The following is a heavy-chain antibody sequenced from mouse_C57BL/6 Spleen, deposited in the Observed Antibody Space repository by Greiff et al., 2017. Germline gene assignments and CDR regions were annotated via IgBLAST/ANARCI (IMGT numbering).Heavy chain of an antibody. Sequence: VKLMESGPGLVAPSQSLSITCTVSGFSLTSYAISWVRQPPGKGLEWLGVIWTGGGTNYNSALKSRLSISKDNSTSQVFLKRNSLQTDDTVRYYCARNSYYGSSHYYAMDDWGKGTSVTVSS. D-gene: IGHD1-1*01. CDR1: GFSLTSYA. V-gene: IGHV2-9-1*01. J-gene: IGHJ4*01. CDR2: IWTGGGT. CDR3: ARNSYYGSSHYYAMDD.